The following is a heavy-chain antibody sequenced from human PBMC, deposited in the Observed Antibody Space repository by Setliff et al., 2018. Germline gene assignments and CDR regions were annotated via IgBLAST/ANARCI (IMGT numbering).Heavy chain of an antibody. D-gene: IGHD1-1*01. CDR2: LYPNGNT. CDR3: AREDWNGNAFDI. CDR1: GGSIINSYH. J-gene: IGHJ3*02. V-gene: IGHV4-4*07. Sequence: PSETLSLTCTVSGGSIINSYHWTWIRQPAGKGLEWIGRLYPNGNTNYNPSLKRRVNMSADSSKNNLSLRLKYVTAADTAVYYCAREDWNGNAFDIWGPGTMVT.